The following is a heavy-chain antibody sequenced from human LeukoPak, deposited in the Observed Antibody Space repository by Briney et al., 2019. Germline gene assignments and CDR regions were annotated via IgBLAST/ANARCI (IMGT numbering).Heavy chain of an antibody. D-gene: IGHD6-6*01. Sequence: SETLSLTCTVSGGSISSSIYHWAWIRQPPGKGLEWIGSVYYSGSAYYTPSLKRRVAMSVDTSDNQFSLKLNYVTAADTAVYYCARHLWQLVGWFDPWGQGTLVTVSS. V-gene: IGHV4-39*01. CDR2: VYYSGSA. J-gene: IGHJ5*02. CDR1: GGSISSSIYH. CDR3: ARHLWQLVGWFDP.